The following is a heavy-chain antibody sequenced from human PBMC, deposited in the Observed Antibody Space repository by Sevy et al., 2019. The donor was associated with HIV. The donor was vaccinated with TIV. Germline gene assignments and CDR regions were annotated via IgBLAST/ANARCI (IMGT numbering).Heavy chain of an antibody. J-gene: IGHJ3*01. D-gene: IGHD5-12*01. CDR3: ARDRRGYFHESGYLISDAFDV. Sequence: GGSLRLSCAASGFSFDDYTMNWVRQAPGKGLEWVSGITWNGDNIVYAESVKGRFTVSRDNDKTSLFLQMDSLRAEDTAVYYCARDRRGYFHESGYLISDAFDVWGQGTLVTVSS. CDR1: GFSFDDYT. V-gene: IGHV3-20*04. CDR2: ITWNGDNI.